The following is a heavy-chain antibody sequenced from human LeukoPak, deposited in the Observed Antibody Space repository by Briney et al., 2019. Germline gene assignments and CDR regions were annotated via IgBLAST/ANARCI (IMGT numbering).Heavy chain of an antibody. CDR1: GFTFSSYA. D-gene: IGHD3/OR15-3a*01. Sequence: GGSLRLSCVASGFTFSSYAMSWVRQAPGKGLEWVSTISDSGDNTYYADSVKGRFTISRDNSKNTLYLQMNSLRAEDTAVYYCARGSRILGRDWLAFDIWGQGTMVTVSS. CDR2: ISDSGDNT. V-gene: IGHV3-23*01. CDR3: ARGSRILGRDWLAFDI. J-gene: IGHJ3*02.